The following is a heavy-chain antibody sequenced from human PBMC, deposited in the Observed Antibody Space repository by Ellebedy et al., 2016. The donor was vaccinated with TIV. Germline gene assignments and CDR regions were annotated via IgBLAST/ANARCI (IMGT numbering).Heavy chain of an antibody. V-gene: IGHV1-46*01. CDR1: GYTFSEYH. CDR2: ISPSGDDA. Sequence: ASVKVSCKASGYTFSEYHMHWVRQAPGQGLEWMGLISPSGDDAGYAQKFQGGVTMTRDRSTSTVYMELSSLRSDDTAVYYCARDGGPSYADWAPDYYYYAMDVWGQGTTVTVSS. D-gene: IGHD3-16*01. CDR3: ARDGGPSYADWAPDYYYYAMDV. J-gene: IGHJ6*02.